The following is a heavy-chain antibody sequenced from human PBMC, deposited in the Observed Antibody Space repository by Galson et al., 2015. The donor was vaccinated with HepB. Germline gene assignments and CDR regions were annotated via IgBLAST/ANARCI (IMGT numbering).Heavy chain of an antibody. CDR2: ITWNSGNI. D-gene: IGHD6-19*01. CDR3: VKDDSSGWSSAGS. Sequence: SLRLSCAASGFTFDDYAMHWVRQAPGKGLEWVSGITWNSGNIGYVDSVEGRFTISRDNAKSSLSLQMNSLRAEDTALYYCVKDDSSGWSSAGSWGQGTLVTVSS. J-gene: IGHJ5*02. CDR1: GFTFDDYA. V-gene: IGHV3-9*01.